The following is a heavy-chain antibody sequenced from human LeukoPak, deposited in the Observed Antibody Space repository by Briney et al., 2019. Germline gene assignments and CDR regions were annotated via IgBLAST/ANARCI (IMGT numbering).Heavy chain of an antibody. CDR2: IYYSGST. CDR1: GGSISSSSYY. D-gene: IGHD6-13*01. J-gene: IGHJ6*03. CDR3: ARVPYSTRYYMDV. V-gene: IGHV4-39*01. Sequence: SETLSLTCTVSGGSISSSSYYWGWIRQPPGKGLVWIGSIYYSGSTYYNPSLKSRVTISVDTSKNQFSLKLSSVTAADTAVYYCARVPYSTRYYMDVWGKGTTVTVSS.